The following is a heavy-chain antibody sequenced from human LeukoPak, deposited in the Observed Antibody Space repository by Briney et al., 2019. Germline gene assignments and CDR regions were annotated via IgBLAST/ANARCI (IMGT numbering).Heavy chain of an antibody. D-gene: IGHD5-24*01. Sequence: ASVKVSCKASGGTFSSYAISWVRQAPGQGLEWMGGIIPIFGTANYAQKFQGRVTITADESTSTAYMELSSLRSEDTAVYYCARDGDGYSKWVFDYWGQGTLVTVSS. CDR3: ARDGDGYSKWVFDY. V-gene: IGHV1-69*13. J-gene: IGHJ4*02. CDR1: GGTFSSYA. CDR2: IIPIFGTA.